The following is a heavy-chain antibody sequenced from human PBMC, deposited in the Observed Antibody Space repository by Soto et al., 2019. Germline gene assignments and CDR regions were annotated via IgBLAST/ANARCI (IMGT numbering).Heavy chain of an antibody. J-gene: IGHJ5*02. V-gene: IGHV3-23*01. Sequence: EVQPLESGGGLVQPGGSLRLSCAASGFTFNTYAMTWVRQAPGKGLEWVSAISSAGGNTYYADSVKGRFTISRDNSKNTLYLQMNSLRTEDTAVYYCAKWVRPTNWFDPWGQGTLVTVSS. CDR2: ISSAGGNT. CDR1: GFTFNTYA. CDR3: AKWVRPTNWFDP.